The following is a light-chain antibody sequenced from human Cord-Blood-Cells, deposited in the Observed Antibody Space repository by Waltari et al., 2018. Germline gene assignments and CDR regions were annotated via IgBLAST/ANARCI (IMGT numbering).Light chain of an antibody. Sequence: VMSQSPAPLSVSQGERATLGCRASQSVISNLAWYQQKPGLAPRLLIYVASTRATGIPARFSGSGSVTAFALTISCLQSQDFAVYFCQQYVNWPPITVRQGTRLEIK. CDR2: VAS. CDR3: QQYVNWPPIT. J-gene: IGKJ5*01. CDR1: QSVISN. V-gene: IGKV3-15*01.